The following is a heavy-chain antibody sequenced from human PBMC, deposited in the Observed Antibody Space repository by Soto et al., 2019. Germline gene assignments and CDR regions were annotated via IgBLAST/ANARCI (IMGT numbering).Heavy chain of an antibody. J-gene: IGHJ6*02. CDR2: ISGSGGST. Sequence: GGSLRLSCAASGFTFSSYAMSWVRQAPGKGLEWVSAISGSGGSTYYADSVKGRFTISRDNSKNTLYLQMNSLRAEDTAVYYCAKAQPHYDILTGYYKPVYYYYGMDVWGQGTTVTVYS. CDR1: GFTFSSYA. D-gene: IGHD3-9*01. V-gene: IGHV3-23*01. CDR3: AKAQPHYDILTGYYKPVYYYYGMDV.